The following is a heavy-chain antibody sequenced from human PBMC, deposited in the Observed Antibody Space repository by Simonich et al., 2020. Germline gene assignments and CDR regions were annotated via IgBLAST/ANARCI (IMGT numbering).Heavy chain of an antibody. J-gene: IGHJ4*02. CDR1: GGSFSGYY. CDR2: INHSGST. D-gene: IGHD1-1*01. V-gene: IGHV4-34*01. CDR3: ARHLQLGPFDY. Sequence: QVQLQQWGAGLLKPSETLSLTCAVYGGSFSGYYWSWIRQPPGKGLEWIGEINHSGSTNYNPSLKRRVNISVDTSKNQFSLKLSSVTAADTAVYYCARHLQLGPFDYWGQGTLVTVSS.